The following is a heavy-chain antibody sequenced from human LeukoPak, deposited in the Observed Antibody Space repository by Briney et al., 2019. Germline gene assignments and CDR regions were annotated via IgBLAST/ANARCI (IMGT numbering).Heavy chain of an antibody. CDR1: GDSVSRNSAT. V-gene: IGHV6-1*01. CDR3: VRDGPTSRWDFDY. J-gene: IGHJ4*02. CDR2: TYYRSKWFN. Sequence: SQTISLTCAISGDSVSRNSATWNWIRQSPSRGLEWLGRTYYRSKWFNDYAVSVKGRININPDTSKNQFSLQLNSVTPEDTALYYCVRDGPTSRWDFDYWGQGSLVAVSS. D-gene: IGHD2-2*01.